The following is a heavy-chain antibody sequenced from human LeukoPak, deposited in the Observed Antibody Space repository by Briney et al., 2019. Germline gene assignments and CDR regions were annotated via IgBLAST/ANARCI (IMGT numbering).Heavy chain of an antibody. CDR2: INHGGSA. J-gene: IGHJ5*02. CDR3: ARLSKPANWFDP. V-gene: IGHV4-34*01. Sequence: SETLSLTCAVYGGSLSGYYWSWIRQPPGKGLEWIGEINHGGSANYNPSLKSRVTMSVDTSTNQFSLELRSVTAADTAVYYCARLSKPANWFDPWGQGTLVTVSS. CDR1: GGSLSGYY. D-gene: IGHD3-16*02.